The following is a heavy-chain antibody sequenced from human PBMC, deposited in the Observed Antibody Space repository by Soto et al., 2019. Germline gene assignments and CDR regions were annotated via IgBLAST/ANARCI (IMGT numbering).Heavy chain of an antibody. CDR3: ARAIVGATRWFDP. J-gene: IGHJ5*02. D-gene: IGHD1-26*01. V-gene: IGHV4-59*01. CDR2: IYYSGST. Sequence: SETLSLTCTASGGSISSYYWSWIRQPPGKGLEWIGYIYYSGSTNYNPSLKSRVTIPVDTSKNQFSLKLSSVTAADTAVYYCARAIVGATRWFDPWGQGTLVTVSS. CDR1: GGSISSYY.